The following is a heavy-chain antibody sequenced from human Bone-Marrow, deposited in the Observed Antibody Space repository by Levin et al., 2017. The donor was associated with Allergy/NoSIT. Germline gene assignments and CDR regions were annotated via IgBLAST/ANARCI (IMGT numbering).Heavy chain of an antibody. CDR3: ARVLVGAGVYYYYYGMDV. V-gene: IGHV3-7*01. CDR1: GFTFSSYW. CDR2: IKQDGSEK. D-gene: IGHD1-26*01. J-gene: IGHJ6*02. Sequence: GESLKISCAASGFTFSSYWMSWVRQAPGKGLEWVANIKQDGSEKYYVDSVKGRFTISRDNAKNSLYLQMNSLRAEDTAVYYCARVLVGAGVYYYYYGMDVWGQGTTVTVSS.